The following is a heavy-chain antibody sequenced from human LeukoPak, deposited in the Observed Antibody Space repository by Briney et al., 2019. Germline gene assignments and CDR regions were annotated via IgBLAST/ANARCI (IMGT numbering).Heavy chain of an antibody. CDR1: GFTFSSYW. CDR3: ARVGSLTGSYFDY. CDR2: INPDGSST. D-gene: IGHD7-27*01. J-gene: IGHJ4*02. Sequence: GGSLRLSCAASGFTFSSYWMQWVRQAPGKGPVWVSRINPDGSSTSYADSVKGRLTISRDNVKNTLYLQMNSLRAEDTAVYYCARVGSLTGSYFDYWGQGTLVTVSS. V-gene: IGHV3-74*01.